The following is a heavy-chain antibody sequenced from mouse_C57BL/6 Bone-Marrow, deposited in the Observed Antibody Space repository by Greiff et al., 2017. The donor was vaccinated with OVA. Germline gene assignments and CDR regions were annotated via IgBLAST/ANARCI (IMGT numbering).Heavy chain of an antibody. D-gene: IGHD3-2*02. V-gene: IGHV1-61*01. CDR1: GYTFTSYW. CDR3: ARHGSSGY. Sequence: QVQLKQPGAELVRPGSSVKLSCKASGYTFTSYWMDWVKQRPGQGLEWIGNIYPSDSETHYNQKFKDKATLTVDKSSSTAYMQLSSLTSEDSAVYYCARHGSSGYWGQGTTLTVSS. J-gene: IGHJ2*01. CDR2: IYPSDSET.